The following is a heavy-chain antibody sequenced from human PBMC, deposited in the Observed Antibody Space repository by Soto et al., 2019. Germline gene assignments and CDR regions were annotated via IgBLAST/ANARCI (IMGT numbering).Heavy chain of an antibody. Sequence: QITLEEAGPTLVKPTQTLPLTCAFFGFSLTSRDVGVGWIRQPPGKALEWLALIYWDDDERYRPSLKSRRTITKDTSKNEVVLTMTNMDPVDTATYYCVRASGGGNSAYFDYWGQGTLITVSS. CDR2: IYWDDDE. V-gene: IGHV2-5*02. J-gene: IGHJ4*02. CDR1: GFSLTSRDVG. D-gene: IGHD2-21*02. CDR3: VRASGGGNSAYFDY.